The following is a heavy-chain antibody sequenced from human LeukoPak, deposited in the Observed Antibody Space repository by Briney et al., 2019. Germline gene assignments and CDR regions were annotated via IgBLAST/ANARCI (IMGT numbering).Heavy chain of an antibody. V-gene: IGHV3-48*04. J-gene: IGHJ4*02. CDR2: ISSSGSTI. CDR1: RFTFSSYS. Sequence: GGSLRLSCAASRFTFSSYSMNWVRQAPGKGLEWVSYISSSGSTIYYADSVKGRFTISRDNAKNSLYLQMNSLRAEDTAVYYCARGPMVRGIFDYWGQGTLVTVSS. D-gene: IGHD3-10*01. CDR3: ARGPMVRGIFDY.